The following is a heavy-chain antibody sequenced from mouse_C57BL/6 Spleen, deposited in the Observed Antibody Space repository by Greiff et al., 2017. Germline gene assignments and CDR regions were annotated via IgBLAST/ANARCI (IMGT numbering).Heavy chain of an antibody. Sequence: EVKLQESGPGLVKPSQSLSLPCSVTGYSITSGYYWNWIRQFPGNKLEWMGYISYDGSNNYNPSLKNRISITRDTSKNQFFLKLNSVTTEDTATYYCARVPLWLYYFDYWGQGTTLTVSS. D-gene: IGHD2-2*01. J-gene: IGHJ2*01. CDR2: ISYDGSN. V-gene: IGHV3-6*01. CDR1: GYSITSGYY. CDR3: ARVPLWLYYFDY.